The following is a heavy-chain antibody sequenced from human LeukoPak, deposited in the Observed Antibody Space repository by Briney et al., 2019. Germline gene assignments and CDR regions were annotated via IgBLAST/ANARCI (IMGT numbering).Heavy chain of an antibody. J-gene: IGHJ5*02. V-gene: IGHV4-59*12. CDR3: ARVRRGFNWFDP. CDR1: GGSISSYY. CDR2: IYYSGST. Sequence: SETLSLTCTVSGGSISSYYWSWIRQPPGKGLEWIGYIYYSGSTNYNPSLKSRVTISVDTSKNQFSLKLSSVTAADTAVYYCARVRRGFNWFDPWGQGTLVTVSS.